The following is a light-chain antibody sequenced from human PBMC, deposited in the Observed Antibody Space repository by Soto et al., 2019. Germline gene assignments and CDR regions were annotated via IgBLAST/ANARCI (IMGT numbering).Light chain of an antibody. CDR2: GAS. CDR3: KQYNKSVMYS. Sequence: EIVLTQSPGTLSLSPGERATLSCRASQTVSNNYLAWYQQKPGQAPRLLIYGASSRATRIPDGFSGSGSGRDFTLTISTLEPEGFAVYYCKQYNKSVMYSFGQGTNLEIK. CDR1: QTVSNNY. J-gene: IGKJ2*01. V-gene: IGKV3-20*01.